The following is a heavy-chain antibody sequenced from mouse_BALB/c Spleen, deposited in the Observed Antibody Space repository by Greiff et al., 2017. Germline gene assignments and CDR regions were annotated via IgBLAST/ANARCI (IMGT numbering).Heavy chain of an antibody. Sequence: EVMLVESGGGLVKPGGSLKLSCAASGFTFSSYGMSWVRQTPDKRLEWVATISSGGSYTYYPDSVKGRFTISRDNAKNTLYLQMSSLKSEDTAMYYCARGGDYDGDWYFDVWGAGTTVTVSS. J-gene: IGHJ1*01. V-gene: IGHV5-6*03. CDR3: ARGGDYDGDWYFDV. CDR1: GFTFSSYG. CDR2: ISSGGSYT. D-gene: IGHD2-4*01.